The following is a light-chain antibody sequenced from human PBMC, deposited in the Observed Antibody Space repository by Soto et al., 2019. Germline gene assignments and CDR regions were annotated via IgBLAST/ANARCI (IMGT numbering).Light chain of an antibody. CDR2: GAS. V-gene: IGKV3-20*01. CDR1: QSVSSSY. CDR3: QQYGSSPRNT. J-gene: IGKJ2*01. Sequence: EIVLTQSPGSLSLSPGERSTRSCRASQSVSSSYLAWYQQKPGQALRLLIYGASSRATGIPDRFSGSGSWTDFTLTISRLEPEDFAVYYCQQYGSSPRNTFGQGTKLEIK.